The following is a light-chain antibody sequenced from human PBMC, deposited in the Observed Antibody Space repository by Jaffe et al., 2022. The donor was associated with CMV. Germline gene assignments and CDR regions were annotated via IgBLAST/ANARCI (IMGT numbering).Light chain of an antibody. Sequence: QSALTQPPSASGSPGQSVTISCTGTSINVGGYSYVSWYQQHPGKAPKLMIYEVSKRPSGVPDRFSGSKSGNTASLTVSGLQAEDEADYYCSSYAGSKVFGGGTKLTVL. J-gene: IGLJ2*01. V-gene: IGLV2-8*01. CDR3: SSYAGSKV. CDR1: SINVGGYSY. CDR2: EVS.